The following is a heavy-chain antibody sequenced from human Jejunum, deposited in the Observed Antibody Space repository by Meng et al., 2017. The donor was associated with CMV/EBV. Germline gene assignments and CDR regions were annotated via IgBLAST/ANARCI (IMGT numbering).Heavy chain of an antibody. CDR1: GFIFSREA. Sequence: ASGFIFSREALHWVRQAPGKGLEWLAVIQYDGSENYYANFVKGRFTISRDNSKNTVYLQMNGLRDEDTAMYFCATTITVNTGLGGFWGQGTLVTVSS. CDR2: IQYDGSEN. V-gene: IGHV3-30*02. CDR3: ATTITVNTGLGGF. J-gene: IGHJ4*02. D-gene: IGHD1-20*01.